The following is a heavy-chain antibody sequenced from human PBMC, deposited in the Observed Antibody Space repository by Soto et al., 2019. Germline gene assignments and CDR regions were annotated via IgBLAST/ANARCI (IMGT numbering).Heavy chain of an antibody. CDR3: ARDRAARAYGMDV. Sequence: SLTFTFCGCSISSGGYYWSWIRQHPGKGLEWIGYIDYSGSTYYNPSLKSRVTISVVTSKNQFSLKLSSVTAADTAVYYCARDRAARAYGMDVWGQGTTVT. CDR1: GCSISSGGYY. D-gene: IGHD6-6*01. CDR2: IDYSGST. V-gene: IGHV4-31*03. J-gene: IGHJ6*02.